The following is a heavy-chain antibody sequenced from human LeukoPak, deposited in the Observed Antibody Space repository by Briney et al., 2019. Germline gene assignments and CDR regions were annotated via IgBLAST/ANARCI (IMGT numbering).Heavy chain of an antibody. CDR1: GFTFSDYY. V-gene: IGHV3-11*01. Sequence: GGSLRLSCAASGFTFSDYYMSWIRQAPGKGLEWVSYISSSGSTIYYADSVKGRFTISRGNAKNSPYLQMNSLRAEDTAVYYCARDVDTAMAFDYWGQGTLVTVSS. CDR3: ARDVDTAMAFDY. D-gene: IGHD5-18*01. J-gene: IGHJ4*02. CDR2: ISSSGSTI.